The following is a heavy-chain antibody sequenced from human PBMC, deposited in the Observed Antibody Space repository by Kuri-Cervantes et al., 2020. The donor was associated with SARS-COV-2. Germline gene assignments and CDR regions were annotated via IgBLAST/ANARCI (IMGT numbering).Heavy chain of an antibody. V-gene: IGHV4-59*12. Sequence: SETLSLTCTVSGGSISSYYWSWIRQPPGKGLEWIGYIYYSGSTNYNPSLKSRVTISVDTSKNQFSLKLSSVTAADTAVYYCARGRGYSGWRLNWFDPWGQGTLVTDSS. D-gene: IGHD5-12*01. CDR3: ARGRGYSGWRLNWFDP. J-gene: IGHJ5*02. CDR1: GGSISSYY. CDR2: IYYSGST.